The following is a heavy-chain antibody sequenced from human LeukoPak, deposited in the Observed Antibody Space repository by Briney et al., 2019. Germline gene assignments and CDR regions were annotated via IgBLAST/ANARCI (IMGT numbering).Heavy chain of an antibody. Sequence: SQTLSLTCAISGDSVSSKRAAWNWIRQSPSRGLEWLGRTYYRSEGYYDSGVAVKSRISINPDTSKNPFSLQLSSVTPEDTAVYYCARDPVGGSTIFDYWGPGTLVTVSS. V-gene: IGHV6-1*01. CDR2: TYYRSEGYY. CDR3: ARDPVGGSTIFDY. D-gene: IGHD1-26*01. J-gene: IGHJ4*02. CDR1: GDSVSSKRAA.